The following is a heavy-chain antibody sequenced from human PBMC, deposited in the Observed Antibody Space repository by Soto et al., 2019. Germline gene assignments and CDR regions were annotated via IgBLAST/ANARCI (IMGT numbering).Heavy chain of an antibody. CDR3: ARTVGAAYYFDF. CDR2: IYTSGST. J-gene: IGHJ4*02. D-gene: IGHD1-26*01. V-gene: IGHV4-4*07. CDR1: GDSMTKYY. Sequence: SETLSLTCNVSGDSMTKYYWSWIRQPAGKGLEWIGRIYTSGSTNYNPSLRSRVTMSIDTSNNHFSLSLKSVTAADTAMSYCARTVGAAYYFDFWGQGARVTVYS.